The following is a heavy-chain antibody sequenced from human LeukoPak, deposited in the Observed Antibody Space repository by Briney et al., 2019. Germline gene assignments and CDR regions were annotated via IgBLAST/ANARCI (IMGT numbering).Heavy chain of an antibody. J-gene: IGHJ5*02. Sequence: SETLSLTCTVSGYSISSGYYWGWIRPPPGKGLEWIGSIYHSGSTYYNPSLKRRVTISVDTSKNQFSLKLSSVTAADTAVYYCARVAPQTYYDFWSGYPYLNWFDPWGQGTLVTVSS. CDR3: ARVAPQTYYDFWSGYPYLNWFDP. D-gene: IGHD3-3*01. V-gene: IGHV4-38-2*02. CDR2: IYHSGST. CDR1: GYSISSGYY.